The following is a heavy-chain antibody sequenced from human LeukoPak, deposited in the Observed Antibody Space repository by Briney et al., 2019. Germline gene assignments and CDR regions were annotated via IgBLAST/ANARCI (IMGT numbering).Heavy chain of an antibody. CDR2: ISSSGSTT. D-gene: IGHD4-23*01. CDR1: GFTFSDYY. J-gene: IGHJ4*02. CDR3: ARVRGGNSDSDYFDY. Sequence: GGSLRLSCAASGFTFSDYYMSWIRQAPGKGLEWVSYISSSGSTTYYADSVKGRVTVSRDKAKNSLYLQMNSLRAEDTAVYYCARVRGGNSDSDYFDYWGQGTLVTVPS. V-gene: IGHV3-11*01.